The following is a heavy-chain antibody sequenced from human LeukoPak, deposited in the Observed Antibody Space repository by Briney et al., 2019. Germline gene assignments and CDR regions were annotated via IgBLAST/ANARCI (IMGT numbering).Heavy chain of an antibody. V-gene: IGHV3-30-3*01. CDR3: ARDKGQRQWLVEYYFDY. Sequence: GGSLRLSCAASGFTFSSYAMHWVRQAPGKGLEWVAVISYDGSNKYYADSVKGRFTISRDNSKNTLYLQMNSLRAEDTAVYYCARDKGQRQWLVEYYFDYWGQGTLVTVSS. D-gene: IGHD6-19*01. CDR1: GFTFSSYA. J-gene: IGHJ4*02. CDR2: ISYDGSNK.